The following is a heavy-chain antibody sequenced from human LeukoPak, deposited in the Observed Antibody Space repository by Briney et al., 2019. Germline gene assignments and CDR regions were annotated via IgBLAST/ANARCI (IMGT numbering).Heavy chain of an antibody. J-gene: IGHJ4*02. CDR2: ISSSSSYI. Sequence: GESLRLSCAASGFTFSSYSMNWVRQAPGKGLEWVSSISSSSSYIYYADSVKGRFTISRDNAKNSLYLQMNSLRAEDTAVYYCGRDGVSAAMDYWGQGTLVTVSS. CDR3: GRDGVSAAMDY. CDR1: GFTFSSYS. V-gene: IGHV3-21*01. D-gene: IGHD2-2*01.